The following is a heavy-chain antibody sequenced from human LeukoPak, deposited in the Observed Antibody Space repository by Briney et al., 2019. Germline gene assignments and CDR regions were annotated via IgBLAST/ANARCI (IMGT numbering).Heavy chain of an antibody. Sequence: SETLSLTCTVSGGSISSSSYYWGWIRQPPGKGLEWIGSIYYSGSTYYNPSLKSRVTISVDTSKNQFSLKLSSVTAADAAVYYCARRKYYDSSGYYYHYFDYWGEGTLVTVPS. CDR3: ARRKYYDSSGYYYHYFDY. V-gene: IGHV4-39*01. CDR2: IYYSGST. D-gene: IGHD3-22*01. CDR1: GGSISSSSYY. J-gene: IGHJ4*02.